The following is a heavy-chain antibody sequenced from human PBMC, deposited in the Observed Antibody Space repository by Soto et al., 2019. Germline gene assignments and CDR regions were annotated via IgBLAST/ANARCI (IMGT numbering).Heavy chain of an antibody. D-gene: IGHD3-10*01. Sequence: GGSLRLSCAASGFTFSSYSMNWVRQAPGKGLEWVSSISSSSSYIYYEDSVKGRFTISRDNAKNSLYLQMNSLRAEDTAVYYCARDRGGWFDPWGQGTLVTVSS. CDR1: GFTFSSYS. CDR3: ARDRGGWFDP. V-gene: IGHV3-21*01. J-gene: IGHJ5*02. CDR2: ISSSSSYI.